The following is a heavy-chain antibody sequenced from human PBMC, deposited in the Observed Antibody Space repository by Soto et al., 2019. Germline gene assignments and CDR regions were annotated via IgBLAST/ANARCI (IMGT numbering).Heavy chain of an antibody. CDR1: GGSISSYY. J-gene: IGHJ4*02. V-gene: IGHV4-59*08. Sequence: SETLSLTCTVSGGSISSYYWSWIRQPPGKGLEWIGYIYYSGSTNYNPSLKSRVTISVDTSKNQFSLKLSSVTAADTAVYYCARAYYDYIWGSYRYTVFDYWGQGTLVTVS. CDR2: IYYSGST. CDR3: ARAYYDYIWGSYRYTVFDY. D-gene: IGHD3-16*02.